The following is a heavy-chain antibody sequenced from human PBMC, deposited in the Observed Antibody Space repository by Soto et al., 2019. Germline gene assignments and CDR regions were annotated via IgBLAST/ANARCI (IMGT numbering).Heavy chain of an antibody. V-gene: IGHV4-30-4*01. CDR1: GGSISSDEYY. CDR3: ARAGSEDYDGMEV. CDR2: IHYGGST. D-gene: IGHD6-6*01. Sequence: SETLSLTCSVSGGSISSDEYYWSWIRQSPGKGLEWIGYIHYGGSTSYNPSLKSRLTISVDTSKNQFSLNLSSVTAADTAVYYFARAGSEDYDGMEVWGEGSTVTVS. J-gene: IGHJ6*02.